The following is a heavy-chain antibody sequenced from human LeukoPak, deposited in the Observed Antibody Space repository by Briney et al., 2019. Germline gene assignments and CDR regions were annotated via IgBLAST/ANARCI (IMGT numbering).Heavy chain of an antibody. V-gene: IGHV1-8*02. CDR3: ARAGSIAAGTTPYYYYMDV. J-gene: IGHJ6*03. Sequence: ASVKVSCKASGYTFTSYDINWVRQATGQGLGWMGWMNPNSGNTGYAQKFQGRVTMTTDTSTSTAYMELRSLRSDDTAVYYCARAGSIAAGTTPYYYYMDVWGKGTTVTVSS. CDR1: GYTFTSYD. D-gene: IGHD6-13*01. CDR2: MNPNSGNT.